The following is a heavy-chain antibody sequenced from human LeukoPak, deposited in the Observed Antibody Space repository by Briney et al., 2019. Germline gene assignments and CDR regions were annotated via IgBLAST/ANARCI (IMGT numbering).Heavy chain of an antibody. D-gene: IGHD5-12*01. Sequence: GGSLRLSCAASGFAFSSSHMNWVRQAPGKGLEWVSYIGTTSSAIYYADSVKGRFTIPRDNAKNSLYLQMNSLRAEDTAVYYCARHRYSGYEVPYWGQGTLVTVSS. CDR3: ARHRYSGYEVPY. J-gene: IGHJ4*02. V-gene: IGHV3-21*01. CDR2: IGTTSSAI. CDR1: GFAFSSSH.